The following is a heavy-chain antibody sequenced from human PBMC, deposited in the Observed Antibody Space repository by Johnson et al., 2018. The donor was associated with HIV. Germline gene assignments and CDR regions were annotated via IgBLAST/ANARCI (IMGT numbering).Heavy chain of an antibody. Sequence: VQLVESGGGLVQPGRSLRLSCAASGFTFDDYAMHWVRQVPGKGLEWVSGISWNSGSTGYADSVKGRFTISRDNAKNSLYLEMNSLRTEDTALYYCAKDQYGGTRRWYVRDAFDIWGQGTMVTVSS. CDR2: ISWNSGST. CDR3: AKDQYGGTRRWYVRDAFDI. J-gene: IGHJ3*02. CDR1: GFTFDDYA. V-gene: IGHV3-9*01. D-gene: IGHD5-24*01.